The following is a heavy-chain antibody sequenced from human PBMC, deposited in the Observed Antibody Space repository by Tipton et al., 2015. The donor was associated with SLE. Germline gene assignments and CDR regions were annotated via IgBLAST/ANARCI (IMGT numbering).Heavy chain of an antibody. J-gene: IGHJ4*02. CDR1: GGSISCYY. V-gene: IGHV4-59*01. D-gene: IGHD6-13*01. Sequence: LRLSCTVSGGSISCYYWSWIRQPPGKGLEWIGYIYYSGSTNYNPSLKSRVTISVDTSKNQFSLKLSSVTAADTAVYYCATHSSRTGDYWGQGALVTVSS. CDR2: IYYSGST. CDR3: ATHSSRTGDY.